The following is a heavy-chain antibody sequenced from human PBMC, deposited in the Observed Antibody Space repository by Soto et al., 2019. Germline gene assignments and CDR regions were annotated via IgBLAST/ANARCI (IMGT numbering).Heavy chain of an antibody. Sequence: GGSLRLSCAASGFTFSSYGMHWVRQAPGKGLEWVAVISYDGSNKYYADSVKGRFTICRDNSKNTLYLQMNSLRAEDTAVYYCAKESPPLDDFWSGYYLTGYFQHWGQGTLVTVSS. CDR3: AKESPPLDDFWSGYYLTGYFQH. J-gene: IGHJ1*01. D-gene: IGHD3-3*01. V-gene: IGHV3-30*18. CDR1: GFTFSSYG. CDR2: ISYDGSNK.